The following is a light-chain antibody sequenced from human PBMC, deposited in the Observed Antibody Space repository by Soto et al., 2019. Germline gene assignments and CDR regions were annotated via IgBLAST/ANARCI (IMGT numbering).Light chain of an antibody. CDR3: QQYGSSPRT. J-gene: IGKJ1*01. CDR1: QSVSGGH. V-gene: IGKV3-20*01. Sequence: EIVLTQSPGTLSLFPGQRATLSCRASQSVSGGHLAWYQQKPGQAPRLLIYGASSRATGIPDRFSGSGSGTDFTLTTSRLEPEDVELYYCQQYGSSPRTFGQGTKVEVK. CDR2: GAS.